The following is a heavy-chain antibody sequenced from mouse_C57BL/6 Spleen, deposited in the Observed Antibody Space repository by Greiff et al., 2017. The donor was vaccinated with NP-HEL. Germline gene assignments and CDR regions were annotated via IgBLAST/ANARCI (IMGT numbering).Heavy chain of an antibody. D-gene: IGHD1-1*01. J-gene: IGHJ3*01. CDR1: GFNIKDDY. V-gene: IGHV14-4*01. CDR2: IDPENGDT. Sequence: VQLQQSGAELVRPGASVKLSCTASGFNIKDDYMHWVKQRPEQGLEWIGWIDPENGDTEYASKFQGKATITADTSSNTAYLQLSSLTSEDTAVYYCTISPITTIAYWGQGTLVTVSA. CDR3: TISPITTIAY.